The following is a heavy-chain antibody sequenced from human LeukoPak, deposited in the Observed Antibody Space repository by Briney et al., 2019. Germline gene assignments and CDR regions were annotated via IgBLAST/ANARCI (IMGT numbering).Heavy chain of an antibody. CDR3: AREGELRGYYYMDV. CDR2: IIPIFGTA. J-gene: IGHJ6*03. CDR1: GYTFTSYG. V-gene: IGHV1-69*13. Sequence: ASVKVSCKASGYTFTSYGISWVRQAPGQGLEWMGGIIPIFGTANYAQKFQGRVTITADESTSTAYMELSSLRSEDTAVYYCAREGELRGYYYMDVWGKGTTVTVSS. D-gene: IGHD1-7*01.